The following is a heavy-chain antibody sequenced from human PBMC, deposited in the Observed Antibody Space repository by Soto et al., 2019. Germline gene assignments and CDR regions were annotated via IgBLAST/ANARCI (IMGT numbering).Heavy chain of an antibody. CDR2: IWYDGGDK. D-gene: IGHD2-8*01. CDR1: GFTFSSYG. V-gene: IGHV3-33*01. J-gene: IGHJ4*02. CDR3: ARAIGYCTSTHCLSNFDY. Sequence: GSLRLSCAASGFTFSSYGMPWVRQAPGKGLEWVTVIWYDGGDKYYADSVKGRFTISRDNSKNTMYLQMNSLRAEDTAVYYCARAIGYCTSTHCLSNFDYWGQGTLVTVSS.